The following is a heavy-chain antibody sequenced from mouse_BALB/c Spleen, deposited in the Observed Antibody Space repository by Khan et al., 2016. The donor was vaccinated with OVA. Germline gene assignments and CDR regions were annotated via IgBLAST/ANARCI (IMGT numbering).Heavy chain of an antibody. D-gene: IGHD2-1*01. V-gene: IGHV3-1*02. CDR1: GYSITSGYS. CDR2: IYFSGSI. CDR3: ARDGNYMDY. Sequence: EVQLQESGPDLVKPSQSLSLTCTVTGYSITSGYSWHWIRQFPGNKLEWMAYIYFSGSINYSPSLKSRISVTRAPSKNQFFLQLNSVTTEDTATYYCARDGNYMDYWGQGTSVTVSS. J-gene: IGHJ4*01.